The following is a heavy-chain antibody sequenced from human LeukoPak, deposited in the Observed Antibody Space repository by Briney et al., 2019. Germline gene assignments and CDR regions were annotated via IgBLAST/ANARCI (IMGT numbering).Heavy chain of an antibody. Sequence: GRSLTLPCAASGFTFSSYWMHWVRQVPGKGLVWVARINPGGSIITYADSVKGRFTISRDNAKNTLYLQMDSLRGEDTGVYYCARSNQADDYWGQGTLVTVSS. D-gene: IGHD1-14*01. CDR2: INPGGSII. CDR1: GFTFSSYW. J-gene: IGHJ4*02. CDR3: ARSNQADDY. V-gene: IGHV3-74*01.